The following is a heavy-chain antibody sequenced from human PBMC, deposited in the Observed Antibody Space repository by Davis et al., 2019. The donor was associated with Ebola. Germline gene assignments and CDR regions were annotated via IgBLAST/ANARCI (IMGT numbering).Heavy chain of an antibody. V-gene: IGHV3-73*01. J-gene: IGHJ5*02. D-gene: IGHD3-3*01. CDR1: GFVFSESA. CDR3: TRRLDFTRGYETDSFDP. CDR2: IRFKSNDYAT. Sequence: GESLKISCAASGFVFSESAIHWVRQVPGKGMEWVGRIRFKSNDYATLYGESVRGRFTISRDDSKNTAYLQMKSLRTEDTAVYYCTRRLDFTRGYETDSFDPWGQGTLVTVSS.